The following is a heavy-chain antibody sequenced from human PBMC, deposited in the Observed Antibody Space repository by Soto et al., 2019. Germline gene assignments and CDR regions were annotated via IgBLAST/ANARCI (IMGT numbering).Heavy chain of an antibody. CDR2: IYSGGST. D-gene: IGHD6-13*01. V-gene: IGHV3-66*01. CDR1: GFTVSSNY. Sequence: EVQLVESGGGLVQPGGSLRLSCAASGFTVSSNYMSWVRQAPGKGLEWVSVIYSGGSTYYADSVKGRFTISRDNSKNTLHLQMNRLRAEDTAVYYCARDLGRIAAAAGRDYWGQGTLVTVSS. J-gene: IGHJ4*02. CDR3: ARDLGRIAAAAGRDY.